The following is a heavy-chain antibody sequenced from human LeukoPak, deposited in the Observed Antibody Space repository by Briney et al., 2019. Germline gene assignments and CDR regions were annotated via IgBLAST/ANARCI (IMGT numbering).Heavy chain of an antibody. CDR2: IYYSGTT. Sequence: PSETLSLTCTVSGASTNSSTYYWAYIRQPPGKGLEWIGTIYYSGTTYYNPSLKSRVTISVDTSKNQFSLKLSSVTAADTAVYYCATHMERITIFGMVDYYMDVWGKGTTVTVSS. CDR1: GASTNSSTYY. D-gene: IGHD3-3*01. V-gene: IGHV4-39*01. J-gene: IGHJ6*03. CDR3: ATHMERITIFGMVDYYMDV.